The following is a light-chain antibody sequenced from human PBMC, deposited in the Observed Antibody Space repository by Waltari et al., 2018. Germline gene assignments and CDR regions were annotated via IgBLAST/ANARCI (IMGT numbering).Light chain of an antibody. V-gene: IGKV4-1*01. CDR3: QQCYSSPYT. CDR2: WAS. J-gene: IGKJ2*01. Sequence: DIVMTQSPDSLAGSLGERATINCKSSQSVLSRSNNKNYLGWYQQQPGQPPKLLISWASTRESGVPDRFSGSGSGTDFTLTISSLQAEDVAVYYCQQCYSSPYTFGQGTKLEIK. CDR1: QSVLSRSNNKNY.